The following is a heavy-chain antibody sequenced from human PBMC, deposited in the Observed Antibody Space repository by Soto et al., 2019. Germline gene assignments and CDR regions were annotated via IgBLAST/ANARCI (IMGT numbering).Heavy chain of an antibody. J-gene: IGHJ4*02. Sequence: EVQVSESGGGLVQPGGSLRLSCAASGFTFSSYAMSWVRQAPGKGLEWVSAINDIGGSTYHADSVKGRFTIYRDNTKNTLWLQMNSLTVEDTAVYYCAKGSAGGRPYYFDYWGQGALVTVSS. D-gene: IGHD6-13*01. V-gene: IGHV3-23*01. CDR2: INDIGGST. CDR3: AKGSAGGRPYYFDY. CDR1: GFTFSSYA.